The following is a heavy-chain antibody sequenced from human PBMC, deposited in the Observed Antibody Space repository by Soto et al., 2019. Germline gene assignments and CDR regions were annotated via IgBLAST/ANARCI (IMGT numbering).Heavy chain of an antibody. CDR2: INPNSGGT. J-gene: IGHJ6*02. Sequence: ASVKVSCKASGYTFTGYYMHWVRQAPGQGLEWMGWINPNSGGTNYAQKFQGWVTMTRDTSISTAYMELSRLRSDDTAVYYCAREGGYCSGGSYYANYYYGMDVWGQGTTVTVSS. D-gene: IGHD2-15*01. CDR3: AREGGYCSGGSYYANYYYGMDV. V-gene: IGHV1-2*04. CDR1: GYTFTGYY.